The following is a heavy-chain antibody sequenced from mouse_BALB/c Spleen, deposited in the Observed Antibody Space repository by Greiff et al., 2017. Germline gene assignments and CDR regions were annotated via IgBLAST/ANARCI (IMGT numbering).Heavy chain of an antibody. J-gene: IGHJ4*01. CDR1: GFNIQDYY. D-gene: IGHD2-2*01. CDR2: IDPENGDT. V-gene: IGHV14-4*02. CDR3: NDGYYYAMDY. Sequence: EVQLQQSGAELVRPGASVKLSCTASGFNIQDYYMHWVKQRPEQGLEWIGWIDPENGDTDYAPKFQGKATMTADTSSNTAYLQLSSLTSEDTAVYYCNDGYYYAMDYWGQGTSVTVSS.